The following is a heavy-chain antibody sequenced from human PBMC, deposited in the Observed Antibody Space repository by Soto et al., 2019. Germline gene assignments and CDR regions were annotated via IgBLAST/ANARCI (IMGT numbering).Heavy chain of an antibody. CDR3: ARSSAVITTMDYFDY. D-gene: IGHD3-22*01. J-gene: IGHJ4*02. CDR1: GGSISGSSYY. CDR2: IYYSGST. V-gene: IGHV4-39*01. Sequence: PSETLSLTCTVSGGSISGSSYYWGWIRQPPGKRLEWIGSIYYSGSTYYNPSLKSRVTISVDTSNNQFSLKLSSVTDADTAVYYCARSSAVITTMDYFDYWGQGTLVNVSS.